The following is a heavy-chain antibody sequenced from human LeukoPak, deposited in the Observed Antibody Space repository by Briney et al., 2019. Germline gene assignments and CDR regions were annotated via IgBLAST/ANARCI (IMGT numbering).Heavy chain of an antibody. CDR2: IYYSGST. J-gene: IGHJ4*02. CDR3: ARGETKAAPFDY. V-gene: IGHV4-39*01. Sequence: SETLPLTCTVSGGSISSSSYYWGWIRQPPGKGLEWIGSIYYSGSTYYNPSLKSRVTISVDTSKNQFSLKLSSVTAADTAVYYCARGETKAAPFDYWGQGTLVTVSS. D-gene: IGHD3-16*01. CDR1: GGSISSSSYY.